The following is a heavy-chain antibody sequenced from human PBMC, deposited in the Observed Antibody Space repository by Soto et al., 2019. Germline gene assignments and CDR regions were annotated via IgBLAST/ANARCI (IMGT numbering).Heavy chain of an antibody. Sequence: EVHLEESGGGLVHPGGSLRLSCAASGFTFSSYWMNWVRQAPGKGLEWVATIDEDGSEYNDAESVRGRFTISRDNAKNTLYLQMNSLRAADTAVYYCARTGDGNPDFLDYWGQGILVSVSS. CDR1: GFTFSSYW. J-gene: IGHJ4*02. CDR3: ARTGDGNPDFLDY. CDR2: IDEDGSEY. D-gene: IGHD1-1*01. V-gene: IGHV3-7*01.